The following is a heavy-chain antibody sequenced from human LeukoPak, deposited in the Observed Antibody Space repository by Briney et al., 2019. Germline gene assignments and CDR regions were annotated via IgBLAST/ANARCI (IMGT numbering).Heavy chain of an antibody. V-gene: IGHV3-23*01. CDR3: AKEAYSGSSFDF. CDR2: VSGNGEST. D-gene: IGHD6-6*01. Sequence: VGSLRLSCAASGITFRNYAMSWVRQAPGKGLEWVSTVSGNGESTFYADSVKGRFTISRANSKNTLYLQMNRLRADDMAIYYCAKEAYSGSSFDFWGQGTLVTVSS. CDR1: GITFRNYA. J-gene: IGHJ4*02.